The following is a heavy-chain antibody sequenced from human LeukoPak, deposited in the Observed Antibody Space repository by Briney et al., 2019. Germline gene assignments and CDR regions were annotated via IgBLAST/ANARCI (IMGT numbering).Heavy chain of an antibody. V-gene: IGHV3-20*04. CDR3: AREKIGWGYCSSTSCPRHTWAPFDP. CDR1: GFTVSSNS. Sequence: PGGSLRLSCTVSGFTVSSNSMSWVRQAPGKGLEWVSTINWNGGSTGYADSVKGRFTISRDNAKNSLYLQMNSLRAEDTAVYYCAREKIGWGYCSSTSCPRHTWAPFDPWGQGTLVTVSS. D-gene: IGHD2-2*01. J-gene: IGHJ5*02. CDR2: INWNGGST.